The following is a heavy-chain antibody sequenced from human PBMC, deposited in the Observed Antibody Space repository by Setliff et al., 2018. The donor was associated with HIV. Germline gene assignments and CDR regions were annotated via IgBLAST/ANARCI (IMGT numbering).Heavy chain of an antibody. CDR2: IFHAGST. CDR1: GGSISGSSYY. CDR3: ARRPISPYTLTTGMLDP. J-gene: IGHJ5*02. Sequence: TSETLSLTCTVSGGSISGSSYYWGWIRQSPEKGLEWIGSIFHAGSTYYNPSLKSRVTLSVDTSENQISLRLISLTAADTAVYYCARRPISPYTLTTGMLDPWGQGTLVTVSS. V-gene: IGHV4-39*01. D-gene: IGHD3-10*01.